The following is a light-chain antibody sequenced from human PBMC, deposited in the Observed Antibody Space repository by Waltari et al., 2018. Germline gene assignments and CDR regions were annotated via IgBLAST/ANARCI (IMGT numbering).Light chain of an antibody. CDR2: DVS. CDR1: STDIGAHAF. CDR3: SSYTRGRTYV. J-gene: IGLJ1*01. Sequence: QSALTQPASVSGSPGQSIAISCSGSSTDIGAHAFVSWYQQHPGKAPKIIIFDVSSRPSGISYRFSGSKFGNTASLTISGLQAEDEADYFCSSYTRGRTYVFGSGTKVTVL. V-gene: IGLV2-14*03.